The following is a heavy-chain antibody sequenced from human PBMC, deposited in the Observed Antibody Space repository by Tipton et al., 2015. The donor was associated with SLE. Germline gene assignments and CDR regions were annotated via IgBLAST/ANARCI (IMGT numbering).Heavy chain of an antibody. CDR2: IYYSGST. D-gene: IGHD6-13*01. Sequence: TLSLTCTVSGGSISSSSYYWGWIRQPPGKGLEWIGYIYYSGSTNYNPSLKSRVTISVDTSKNQFSLKLSSVTAADTAVYYCARDRSQQPDAFDIWGQGTMVTVSS. CDR1: GGSISSSSYY. J-gene: IGHJ3*02. V-gene: IGHV4-61*01. CDR3: ARDRSQQPDAFDI.